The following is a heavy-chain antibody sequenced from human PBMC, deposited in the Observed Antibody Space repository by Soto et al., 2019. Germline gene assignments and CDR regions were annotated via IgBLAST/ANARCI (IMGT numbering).Heavy chain of an antibody. V-gene: IGHV4-4*02. J-gene: IGHJ5*02. CDR3: ARHEGWTGPDQ. D-gene: IGHD2-8*02. CDR2: IFHDGNT. Sequence: QVHLQESGPGLVKPSETLSLTCAVSGASIGSGGWWRWVRQPPVKGLEWIAEIFHDGNTNYSPSLKSRVTISVDKSQNQFSLNVYSVTAADTAVYYCARHEGWTGPDQWGQGTLVTVSS. CDR1: GASIGSGGW.